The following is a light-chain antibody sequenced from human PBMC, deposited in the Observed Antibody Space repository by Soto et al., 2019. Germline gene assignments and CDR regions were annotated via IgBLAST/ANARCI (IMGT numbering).Light chain of an antibody. CDR1: QSVSNN. CDR3: QQYNNWPPWT. Sequence: EIVMTQSPATLSVSPGERATLSCRASQSVSNNLAWYQQKPGQAPRLLIYGASTRATGIPARFSGSGSWTEFTLTISSLQYEDFAVYYCQQYNNWPPWTFGQGTKVEIK. CDR2: GAS. J-gene: IGKJ1*01. V-gene: IGKV3-15*01.